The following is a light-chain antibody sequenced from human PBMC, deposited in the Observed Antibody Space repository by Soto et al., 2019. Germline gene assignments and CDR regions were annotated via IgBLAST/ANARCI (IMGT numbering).Light chain of an antibody. CDR1: QSVLSSSYNKNY. CDR2: WAS. V-gene: IGKV4-1*01. CDR3: EEYCSGRFT. J-gene: IGKJ3*01. Sequence: DILMTQSPDSLAVPLGERATINCKSSQSVLSSSYNKNYLAWFQQKPGQPHKLLIYWASTRGSAVPDRFSGSGSGNDFTLTISALKAEVMVVCYCEEYCSGRFTFGPGTKVDI.